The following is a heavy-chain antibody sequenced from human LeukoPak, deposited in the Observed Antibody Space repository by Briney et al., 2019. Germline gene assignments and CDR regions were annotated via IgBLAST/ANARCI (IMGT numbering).Heavy chain of an antibody. CDR1: GLNFGDSA. D-gene: IGHD5-12*01. Sequence: GGPLRLSCVASGLNFGDSAMHWGRPAPWKGLEWVANIKHDGGEKYYVDSVEGGFTTTRDNAKNSLYLQMTSLRAEDTAVYYCARDGYSGYDLGVLFEYWGQGTLVTVSS. CDR2: IKHDGGEK. V-gene: IGHV3-7*04. CDR3: ARDGYSGYDLGVLFEY. J-gene: IGHJ4*02.